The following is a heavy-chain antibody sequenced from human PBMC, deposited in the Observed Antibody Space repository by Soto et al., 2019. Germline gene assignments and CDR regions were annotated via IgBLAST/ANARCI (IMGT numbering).Heavy chain of an antibody. Sequence: SETLSLTCDVSVEPMTGGYYWGWIRQSPGKGLEWIGSIYYGGTTYYNPSLRSRLAISIDTSKNQFSLRLSSVTAADTALYYCARGWYYFDFWGQGTLVTVS. CDR2: IYYGGTT. CDR3: ARGWYYFDF. V-gene: IGHV4-38-2*01. D-gene: IGHD2-15*01. CDR1: VEPMTGGYY. J-gene: IGHJ4*02.